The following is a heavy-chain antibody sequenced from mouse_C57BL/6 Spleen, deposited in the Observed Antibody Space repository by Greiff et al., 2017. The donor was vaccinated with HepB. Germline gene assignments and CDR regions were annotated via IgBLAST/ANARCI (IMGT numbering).Heavy chain of an antibody. CDR2: IYPGSGNT. CDR3: ARSYYDYPPSYFDY. CDR1: GYTFTDYY. V-gene: IGHV1-76*01. Sequence: QVQLQQSGAELVRPGASVKLSCKASGYTFTDYYINWVKQRPGQGLEWIARIYPGSGNTYYNEKFKGKATLTAEKSSSTAYMQLSSLTSEDSAVYFCARSYYDYPPSYFDYWGQGTTLTVSS. D-gene: IGHD2-4*01. J-gene: IGHJ2*01.